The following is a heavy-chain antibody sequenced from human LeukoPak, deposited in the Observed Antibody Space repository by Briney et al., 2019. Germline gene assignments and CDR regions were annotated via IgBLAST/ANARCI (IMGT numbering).Heavy chain of an antibody. D-gene: IGHD2-2*01. Sequence: PGGSLRLSCAASGFTFDDYAMHWVRHAPGKGLEWVSGISWNSGSIGYADSVKGRFTISRDNAKNSLYLQMNSLRAEDMALYYCAKSGCSSTSCPRNWFDPWGQGTLVTVSS. J-gene: IGHJ5*02. CDR2: ISWNSGSI. CDR3: AKSGCSSTSCPRNWFDP. V-gene: IGHV3-9*03. CDR1: GFTFDDYA.